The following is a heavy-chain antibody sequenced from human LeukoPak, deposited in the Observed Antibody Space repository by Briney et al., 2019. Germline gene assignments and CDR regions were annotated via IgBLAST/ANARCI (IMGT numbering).Heavy chain of an antibody. D-gene: IGHD3-10*01. Sequence: SETLSLTCTVSDSSISSFYWSWIRQPPGKGLEWIGFVYKTGHTNYNPSLKSRVAISLDGSKSQFSLRLTSVTAADTAVYYCAPHRFGEPHFEYWGRGTLVSVSS. CDR1: DSSISSFY. V-gene: IGHV4-59*08. CDR2: VYKTGHT. J-gene: IGHJ4*02. CDR3: APHRFGEPHFEY.